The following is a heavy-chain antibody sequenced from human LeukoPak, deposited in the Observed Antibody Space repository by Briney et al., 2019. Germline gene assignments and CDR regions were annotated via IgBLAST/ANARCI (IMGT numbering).Heavy chain of an antibody. CDR3: ARVFRYGSDNPGPYYHYYYGMDV. J-gene: IGHJ6*02. Sequence: PSETLSLTCTVSGGSISSYYWSWIRQPPGKGLEWIGYIYYSGSTNYNPSLKSRVTISVDTSKNQFSLKLSSVTAADTAVYYCARVFRYGSDNPGPYYHYYYGMDVWGQGTTVTVSS. D-gene: IGHD3-10*01. CDR1: GGSISSYY. CDR2: IYYSGST. V-gene: IGHV4-59*01.